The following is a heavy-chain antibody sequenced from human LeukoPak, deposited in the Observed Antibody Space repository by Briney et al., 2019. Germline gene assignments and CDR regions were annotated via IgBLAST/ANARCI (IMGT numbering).Heavy chain of an antibody. V-gene: IGHV5-51*01. CDR2: VYPVDSDA. CDR3: ARQFYYDRSGFFEGAY. D-gene: IGHD3-22*01. J-gene: IGHJ4*02. CDR1: GFKFTNYW. Sequence: GESLKISCKGSGFKFTNYWIGWVRQMPGKGLEWMGSVYPVDSDARYSPSFQGQVTVSADRSISTAYLQWSSLKASDTAMYYCARQFYYDRSGFFEGAYWGQGSLVTVSS.